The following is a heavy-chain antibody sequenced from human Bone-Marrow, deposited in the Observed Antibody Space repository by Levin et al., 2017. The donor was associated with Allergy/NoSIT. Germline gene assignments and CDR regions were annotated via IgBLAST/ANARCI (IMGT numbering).Heavy chain of an antibody. V-gene: IGHV3-21*01. CDR3: AIGIIGDVRVAHKEAFDI. CDR1: GFTFRLYS. J-gene: IGHJ3*02. CDR2: ISSSGTDM. Sequence: GGSLRLSCTVSGFTFRLYSMNWVRQAPGKGLEWVSSISSSGTDMYNADSVKGRSTISRDNAKNSLNLQMRSLRAEDTAVYYCAIGIIGDVRVAHKEAFDIWGQGTMVTVSS. D-gene: IGHD2/OR15-2a*01.